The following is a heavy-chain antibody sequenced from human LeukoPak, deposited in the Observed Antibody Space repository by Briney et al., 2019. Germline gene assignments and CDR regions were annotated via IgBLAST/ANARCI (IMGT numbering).Heavy chain of an antibody. V-gene: IGHV4-34*01. D-gene: IGHD5-24*01. CDR1: GGSFSGCY. J-gene: IGHJ3*02. Sequence: PSETLSLTCAVYGGSFSGCYWSWIRQPPGKGLEWIGEINHSGSTNYNPSLKSRVTISVDTSKNQFSLKLSSVTAADTAVYYCARARRDGYIRSRAFDIWGQGTMVTVSS. CDR2: INHSGST. CDR3: ARARRDGYIRSRAFDI.